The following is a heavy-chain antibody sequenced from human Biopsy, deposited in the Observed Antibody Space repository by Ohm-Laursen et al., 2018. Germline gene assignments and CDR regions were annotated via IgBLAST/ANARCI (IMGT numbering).Heavy chain of an antibody. J-gene: IGHJ4*02. CDR1: GFAFNLYE. V-gene: IGHV3-48*03. Sequence: SLRLSCAASGFAFNLYEMNWVRQAPGKGMEWISYIYGGGSPVSYADSVKGRFTISRDNAKNTLYLQMNSLGVEDTAVYYCARAYPPPGRRLVVVAGDFDCWGQGTRVTVSS. CDR2: IYGGGSPV. CDR3: ARAYPPPGRRLVVVAGDFDC. D-gene: IGHD2-15*01.